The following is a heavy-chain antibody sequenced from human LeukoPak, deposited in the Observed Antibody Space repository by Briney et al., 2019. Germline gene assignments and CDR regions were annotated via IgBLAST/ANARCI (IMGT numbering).Heavy chain of an antibody. CDR2: ISTSGRT. D-gene: IGHD3-22*01. CDR1: GFTFSSYA. V-gene: IGHV3-23*01. Sequence: GGSLRLSCAASGFTFSSYAMNWVRQAPGKGLEWVSLISTSGRTHYASSVEGRFTISRDNPKNTLYLQMNSLRAEDTAVYHCAKDLDSTGYYSYRYWGQGTPVTVSS. J-gene: IGHJ4*02. CDR3: AKDLDSTGYYSYRY.